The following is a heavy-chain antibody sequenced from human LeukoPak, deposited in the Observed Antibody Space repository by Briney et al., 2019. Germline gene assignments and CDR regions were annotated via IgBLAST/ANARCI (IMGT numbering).Heavy chain of an antibody. Sequence: PGGSLRLSCAASGFTFSSYWMSWVRQAPGKGLEWVANIKQDGSEKYYVDSVKGRFTISRDNAKNSLYLQMNSLRAEDTAVYYCASQKENMIVVVSYFDYWGQGTLVTVSS. CDR2: IKQDGSEK. CDR3: ASQKENMIVVVSYFDY. J-gene: IGHJ4*02. D-gene: IGHD3-22*01. CDR1: GFTFSSYW. V-gene: IGHV3-7*01.